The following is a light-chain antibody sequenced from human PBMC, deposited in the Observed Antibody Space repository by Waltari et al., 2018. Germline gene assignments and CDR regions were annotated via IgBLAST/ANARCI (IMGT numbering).Light chain of an antibody. V-gene: IGLV2-11*01. J-gene: IGLJ1*01. Sequence: QSALTRPRSVSGSPGQSVTISCSGTSSDVGVYDFISWYQHHPGKAPKLMIYDVTKRAAGFPDRFSGSKSGNTASLTISGLQAEDEADYSCCSYAGTTTYVFGGGTKVTVL. CDR2: DVT. CDR3: CSYAGTTTYV. CDR1: SSDVGVYDF.